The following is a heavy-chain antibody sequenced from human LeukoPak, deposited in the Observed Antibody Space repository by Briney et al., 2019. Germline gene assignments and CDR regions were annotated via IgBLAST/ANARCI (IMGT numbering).Heavy chain of an antibody. CDR3: ARALNGFDI. CDR1: GFTFSNYG. J-gene: IGHJ3*02. CDR2: ISGSGDGT. V-gene: IGHV3-23*01. Sequence: GGSLRLSCAASGFTFSNYGMSWVRQAPGKGLEWVSVISGSGDGTYYADSVKGRFTISRDNSRNTLYLQMNSLRAEDTAVYYCARALNGFDIWGPGTLVTVSS.